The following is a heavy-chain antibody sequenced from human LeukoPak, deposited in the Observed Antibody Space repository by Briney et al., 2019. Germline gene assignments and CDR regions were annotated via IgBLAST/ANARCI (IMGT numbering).Heavy chain of an antibody. V-gene: IGHV1-69*13. CDR1: GGTFSSYA. CDR2: IIPIFGTA. Sequence: ASVKVSCKASGGTFSSYALSWVRQAPGQGLEWMGGIIPIFGTANYAQKFQGRVTITADETTSTAYMELSSLRSEDTAVYYCAAVVPAVMGYFDYWGQGTLVTVSS. CDR3: AAVVPAVMGYFDY. J-gene: IGHJ4*02. D-gene: IGHD2-2*01.